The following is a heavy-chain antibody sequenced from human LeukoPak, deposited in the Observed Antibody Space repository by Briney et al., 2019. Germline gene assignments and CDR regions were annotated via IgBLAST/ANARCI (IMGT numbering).Heavy chain of an antibody. V-gene: IGHV1-24*01. Sequence: GASVKVSCKVSGYTLTELSMHWVRQAPGKGLEWMGGFDPEDGETIYAQKFQGRVTMIEDTSTDTAYMDLSSLRSEDTAVYYCTRRRGEGGGKLDYWGQGTLVTVSS. CDR1: GYTLTELS. CDR2: FDPEDGET. CDR3: TRRRGEGGGKLDY. D-gene: IGHD4-23*01. J-gene: IGHJ4*02.